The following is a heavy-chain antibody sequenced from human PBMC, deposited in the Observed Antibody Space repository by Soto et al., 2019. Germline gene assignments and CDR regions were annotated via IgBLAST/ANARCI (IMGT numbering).Heavy chain of an antibody. CDR1: GFGFTGDW. D-gene: IGHD4-4*01. J-gene: IGHJ5*02. V-gene: IGHV3-74*01. Sequence: GGSLRLSCAASGFGFTGDWMHWVRQGPGKGLEWVSGIDKHGSDTFYADSVKGRFIISRDNSKNMVYLQMNSLGAEDSAVYYCGTVFDLWGQGTQVTVSS. CDR3: GTVFDL. CDR2: IDKHGSDT.